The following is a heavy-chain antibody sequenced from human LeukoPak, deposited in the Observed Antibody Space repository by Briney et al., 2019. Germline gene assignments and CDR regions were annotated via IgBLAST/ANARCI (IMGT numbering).Heavy chain of an antibody. J-gene: IGHJ4*02. V-gene: IGHV4-39*07. CDR3: ASVLLWFGDLRGYFDY. CDR1: GGSISSSSYY. D-gene: IGHD3-10*01. Sequence: SETLSLTCTVSGGSISSSSYYWGWIRQPPGKGLEWIGSIYYSGSTYYNPSLKSRVTISVDTSKNQFSLKLSSVTAADTAVYYCASVLLWFGDLRGYFDYWGQGTLVTVSS. CDR2: IYYSGST.